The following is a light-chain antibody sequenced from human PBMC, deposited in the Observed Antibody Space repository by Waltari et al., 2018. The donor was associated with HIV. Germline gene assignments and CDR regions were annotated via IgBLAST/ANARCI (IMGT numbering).Light chain of an antibody. J-gene: IGLJ2*01. V-gene: IGLV4-69*02. Sequence: QPVLTQSPSASAPLGAPVKLTCTLRTRHNTYAIAWHPLHQAKGPRFLLTVDKNGTHNKADGIPVRFSGSSSGAERYLVSSSLQAEDEADYYGQTWDIDIVLFGGGTKLSVL. CDR3: QTWDIDIVL. CDR2: VDKNGTH. CDR1: TRHNTYA.